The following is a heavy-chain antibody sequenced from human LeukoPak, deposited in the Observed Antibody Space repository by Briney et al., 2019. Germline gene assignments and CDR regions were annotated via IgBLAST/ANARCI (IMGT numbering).Heavy chain of an antibody. CDR3: ARSSPRQWLPEYFDY. Sequence: SETLSLNCTVSGGSISSYYWSWIRQPPGKGLEWIGYIYYSGSTNYNPSLKSRVTISVDTSKNQFSLKLSSVTAADTAVYYCARSSPRQWLPEYFDYWGQGTLVTVSS. J-gene: IGHJ4*02. CDR2: IYYSGST. D-gene: IGHD6-19*01. CDR1: GGSISSYY. V-gene: IGHV4-59*01.